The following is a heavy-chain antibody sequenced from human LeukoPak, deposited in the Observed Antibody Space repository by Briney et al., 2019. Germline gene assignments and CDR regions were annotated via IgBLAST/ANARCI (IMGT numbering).Heavy chain of an antibody. CDR2: IYTRGST. Sequence: PSETLSLTCTVSGGSITTYYWSWIRQPAGKGLEWIGRIYTRGSTNYNPSLKSRVTMSVDTSKNQFSLKLSSVTAADTPVYYCAGEGQYYYYSGYYFGGEDYWGQGTLVTVSS. CDR3: AGEGQYYYYSGYYFGGEDY. J-gene: IGHJ4*02. V-gene: IGHV4-4*07. D-gene: IGHD3-22*01. CDR1: GGSITTYY.